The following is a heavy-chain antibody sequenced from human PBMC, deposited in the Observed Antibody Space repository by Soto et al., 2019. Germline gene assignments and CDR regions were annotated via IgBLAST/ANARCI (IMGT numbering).Heavy chain of an antibody. V-gene: IGHV3-33*01. J-gene: IGHJ4*02. Sequence: QVQLVESGGGVVQPGRSLRLSCAASGFTFSSYGMHWVRQAPGKGLEWVAVIWYDGSNKYYADSVKGRFTISRDNSKNTRYLQMNSLRAEDTAVYYCAREGRTGFFDYWGQGTLVTVSS. CDR3: AREGRTGFFDY. CDR1: GFTFSSYG. CDR2: IWYDGSNK. D-gene: IGHD1-1*01.